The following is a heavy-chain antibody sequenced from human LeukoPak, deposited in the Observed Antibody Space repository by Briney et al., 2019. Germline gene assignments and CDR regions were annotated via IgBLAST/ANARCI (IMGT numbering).Heavy chain of an antibody. J-gene: IGHJ4*02. D-gene: IGHD1-26*01. CDR1: GFTVSSNY. CDR3: ASGMRVGPNI. CDR2: ISPDSTQI. V-gene: IGHV3-48*01. Sequence: PGGSLRLSCAASGFTVSSNYMNWVRQAPGKGLEWVSYISPDSTQIYYADSVKGRFTISRDNAKNLLYLQMNSLRAEDTAVYYCASGMRVGPNIWGQGTLVTVSS.